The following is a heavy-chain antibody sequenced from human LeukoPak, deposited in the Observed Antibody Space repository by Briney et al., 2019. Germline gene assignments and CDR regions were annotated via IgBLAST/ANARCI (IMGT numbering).Heavy chain of an antibody. CDR3: ESDGGRSGSFLNY. J-gene: IGHJ4*02. V-gene: IGHV3-30*04. CDR1: RFTFSSYA. D-gene: IGHD1-26*01. Sequence: PGGSLRLSCAASRFTFSSYAMHWVRQAPGKGLEWVTVMSYDGTNTYSADSVKGRFTISRDNSKNTLDLQMNSLRAEDTAVYYCESDGGRSGSFLNYWGQGTLVTVSS. CDR2: MSYDGTNT.